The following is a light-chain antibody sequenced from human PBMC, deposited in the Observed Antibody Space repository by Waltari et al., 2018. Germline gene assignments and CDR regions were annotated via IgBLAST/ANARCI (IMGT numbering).Light chain of an antibody. CDR1: SGSVASNP. V-gene: IGLV6-57*03. J-gene: IGLJ3*02. CDR3: QSLDRKSQRV. Sequence: NFMLTQPHSVSESPGKTVTISCTRPSGSVASNPVQWIHQRPGSAPTTVVNVHPQRPPASAPTPSVHQATQIPARVPDLFSAAIPTTATAAPRTITGMQTETEADYYCQSLDRKSQRVFGGGTKLTV. CDR2: VHPQRPPASAPTPSVHQAT.